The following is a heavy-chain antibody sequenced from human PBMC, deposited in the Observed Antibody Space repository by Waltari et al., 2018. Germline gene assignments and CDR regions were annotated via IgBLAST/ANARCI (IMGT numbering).Heavy chain of an antibody. CDR3: AIQVATIGDFDY. D-gene: IGHD5-12*01. Sequence: QVQLVESGGGVVQPGGSLRLSCAASGLTFRSHGMHWVRQAPDKGLDWVAFIRYDGSNKHYADSVKGRFTISRDNSKNTLYVQMNSLRAEDTAVYYCAIQVATIGDFDYWGQGTLVTVSS. V-gene: IGHV3-30*02. CDR1: GLTFRSHG. CDR2: IRYDGSNK. J-gene: IGHJ4*02.